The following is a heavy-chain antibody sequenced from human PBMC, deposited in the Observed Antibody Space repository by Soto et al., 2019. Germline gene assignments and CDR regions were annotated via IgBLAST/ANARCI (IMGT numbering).Heavy chain of an antibody. CDR1: GYTFTAYY. D-gene: IGHD5-12*01. CDR3: ARGGGRGYNELDP. Sequence: AAVKVYCKASGYTFTAYYMHWVRQAPGQGLEWMGWINPNSGGTYHAQNFQGRVTMTRDTSTTTAYMELASLRSDDTAVYYCARGGGRGYNELDPWGHGTLVTVSS. V-gene: IGHV1-2*02. CDR2: INPNSGGT. J-gene: IGHJ5*02.